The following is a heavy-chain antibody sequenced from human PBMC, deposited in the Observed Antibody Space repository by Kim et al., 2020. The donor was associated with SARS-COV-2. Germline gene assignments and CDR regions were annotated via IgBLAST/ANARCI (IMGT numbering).Heavy chain of an antibody. CDR3: ARDVTAAAGSYYFDY. D-gene: IGHD6-13*01. V-gene: IGHV3-30*04. J-gene: IGHJ4*02. CDR2: ISYDGSNK. Sequence: GGSLRLSCAASGFTFSSYAMHWVRQAPGKGLEWVAVISYDGSNKYYADSVKGRFTISRDNSKNTLYLQMNSLRAEDTAVYYCARDVTAAAGSYYFDYWGQGTLVTVSS. CDR1: GFTFSSYA.